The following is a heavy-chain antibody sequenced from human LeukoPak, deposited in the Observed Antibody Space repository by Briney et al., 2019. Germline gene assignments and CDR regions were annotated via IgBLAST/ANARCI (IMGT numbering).Heavy chain of an antibody. CDR1: GFTFSSYE. CDR3: ARGVEMATNALFY. J-gene: IGHJ4*02. Sequence: GGSLRLSCAASGFTFSSYEMNWVRQAPGKGLEWVSYISSSGSTIYYADSVKGRFTISRDNAKNSLYLQMNSLRAEDTAVYYCARGVEMATNALFYWRQGTLVTVSS. V-gene: IGHV3-48*03. D-gene: IGHD5-24*01. CDR2: ISSSGSTI.